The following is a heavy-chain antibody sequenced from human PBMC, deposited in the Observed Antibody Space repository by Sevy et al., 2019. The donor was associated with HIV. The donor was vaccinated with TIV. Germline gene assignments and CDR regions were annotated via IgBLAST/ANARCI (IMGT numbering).Heavy chain of an antibody. Sequence: GESLKISCKGSGYTFSNYWIGWVRQMPGKGLEWMGIIYPGDSDTRYSPSFQGQVTISSDKSISTAYLQWSSLKASDTAMYYCARRGYYDSSGYYTYGMDVWGQRTKVTVSS. V-gene: IGHV5-51*01. CDR2: IYPGDSDT. CDR3: ARRGYYDSSGYYTYGMDV. CDR1: GYTFSNYW. J-gene: IGHJ6*02. D-gene: IGHD3-22*01.